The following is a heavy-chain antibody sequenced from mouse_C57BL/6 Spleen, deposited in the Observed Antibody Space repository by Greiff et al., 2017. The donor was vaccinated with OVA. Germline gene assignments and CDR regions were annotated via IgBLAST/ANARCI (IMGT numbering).Heavy chain of an antibody. D-gene: IGHD3-2*02. V-gene: IGHV1-4*01. CDR1: GYTFTSYT. Sequence: QVHVKQSGAELARPGASVKMSCKASGYTFTSYTMHWVKQRPGQGLEWIGYINPSSGYTKYNQKFKDKATLTADKSSSTAYMQLSSLTSEDSAVYYCARVSSSGYDAMDYWGQGTSVTVSS. CDR2: INPSSGYT. J-gene: IGHJ4*01. CDR3: ARVSSSGYDAMDY.